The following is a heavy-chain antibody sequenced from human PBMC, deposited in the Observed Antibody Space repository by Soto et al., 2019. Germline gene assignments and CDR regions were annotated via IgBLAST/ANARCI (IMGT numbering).Heavy chain of an antibody. V-gene: IGHV1-8*01. J-gene: IGHJ4*02. Sequence: QVQLVQSGAEVKKPGASVRVSCKASGYTFTSYDINWVRQATGQGLEWMGWMNPNRGNTGYAQKFQRRDTRTRNTAISPAYMELSSLRSEDTAVYYCAREGTIRGEDYWGQGTLVTVSS. CDR2: MNPNRGNT. CDR1: GYTFTSYD. CDR3: AREGTIRGEDY. D-gene: IGHD3-16*01.